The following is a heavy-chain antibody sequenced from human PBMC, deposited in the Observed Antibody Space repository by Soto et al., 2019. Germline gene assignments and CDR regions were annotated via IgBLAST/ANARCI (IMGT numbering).Heavy chain of an antibody. J-gene: IGHJ6*02. CDR3: AAASGGASYYYYGMDV. CDR2: IVVGSGNT. D-gene: IGHD1-26*01. Sequence: ASVKVSCKASGFTFTSSAVQWVRQARGQRLEWIGWIVVGSGNTNYAQKFQERVTITRDMSTSTAYMELSSLRSEDTAVYYCAAASGGASYYYYGMDVWGQGTTVTVSS. CDR1: GFTFTSSA. V-gene: IGHV1-58*01.